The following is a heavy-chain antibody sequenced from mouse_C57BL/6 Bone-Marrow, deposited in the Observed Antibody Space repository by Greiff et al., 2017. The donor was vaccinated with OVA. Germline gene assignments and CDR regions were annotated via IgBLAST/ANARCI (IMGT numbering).Heavy chain of an antibody. V-gene: IGHV2-2*01. J-gene: IGHJ3*01. Sequence: QVQLQQSGPGLVQPSQSLSITCTASGFSLTSYGVHWVRQSPGKGLEWLGVIWSGGSTDYNAAFISRLSISKDNSKSQVFFKMNSLQADDTAIYYCARLGRSFAYWGQGTLVTVSA. CDR3: ARLGRSFAY. CDR2: IWSGGST. D-gene: IGHD4-1*01. CDR1: GFSLTSYG.